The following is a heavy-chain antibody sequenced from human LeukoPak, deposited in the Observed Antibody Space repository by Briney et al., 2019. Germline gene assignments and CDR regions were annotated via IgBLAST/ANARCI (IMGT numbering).Heavy chain of an antibody. CDR2: ISWNSGSI. J-gene: IGHJ3*02. CDR1: GFTCDDYA. CDR3: AKGHTYYYDSSGYSRDAFDI. Sequence: GGSLRLSCAASGFTCDDYAMHWVRQAPGKGLEWVSGISWNSGSIGYADSVKGRFTISRDNTKNSLYLQMNSLRAEDMALYYCAKGHTYYYDSSGYSRDAFDIWGQGTMVTVSS. D-gene: IGHD3-22*01. V-gene: IGHV3-9*03.